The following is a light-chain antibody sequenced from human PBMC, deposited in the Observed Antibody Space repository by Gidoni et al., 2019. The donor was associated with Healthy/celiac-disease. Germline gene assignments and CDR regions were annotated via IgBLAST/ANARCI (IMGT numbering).Light chain of an antibody. CDR1: SGINVGTYR. V-gene: IGLV5-45*02. CDR2: YKSDSDK. CDR3: MIWHSSAWV. Sequence: QAVLTQPSSLSASPGASASLTCTLRSGINVGTYRIYWYQQKPGSPPQYLLRYKSDSDKQQGSGFPSRFSGSKDASANAGILLISGLQSEDEAAYYCMIWHSSAWVFGGGTKLTVL. J-gene: IGLJ3*02.